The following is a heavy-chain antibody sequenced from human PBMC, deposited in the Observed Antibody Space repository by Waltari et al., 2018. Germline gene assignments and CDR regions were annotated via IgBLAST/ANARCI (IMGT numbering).Heavy chain of an antibody. CDR2: VIPILGIA. J-gene: IGHJ5*02. V-gene: IGHV1-69*04. CDR1: GGTFSSYA. Sequence: QVQLVQSGAEVKKPGSSVKVSCKASGGTFSSYAISWVRQAPGQGLEWMGRVIPILGIANYAQKFQGRVTITADKSTSTAYMELSSLRSEDTAVYYCARVPLGITGTTDWFDPWGQGTLVTVSS. CDR3: ARVPLGITGTTDWFDP. D-gene: IGHD1-7*01.